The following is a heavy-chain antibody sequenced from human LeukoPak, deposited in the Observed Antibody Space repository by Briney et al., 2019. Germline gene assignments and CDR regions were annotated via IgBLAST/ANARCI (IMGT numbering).Heavy chain of an antibody. J-gene: IGHJ4*02. D-gene: IGHD3-22*01. CDR1: GYTFTSYD. Sequence: ASVKVSCKASGYTFTSYDINWVRQATGQGLEWMGWMNPNSGNTGYAQKFQGRVTMTRNTSISTAYMELSSLRSEDTAVYYCARSFPGYYDSSGDNHFDYWGQGTLATVSS. CDR2: MNPNSGNT. CDR3: ARSFPGYYDSSGDNHFDY. V-gene: IGHV1-8*01.